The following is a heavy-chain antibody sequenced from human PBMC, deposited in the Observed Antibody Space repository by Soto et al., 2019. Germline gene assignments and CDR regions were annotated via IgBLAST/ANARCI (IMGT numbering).Heavy chain of an antibody. D-gene: IGHD4-17*01. CDR2: ISAYNGNT. J-gene: IGHJ4*02. CDR3: AKDVEYGDYAFDY. CDR1: GYTFTSYG. Sequence: ASVKVSCKASGYTFTSYGISWVRQAPGQGLEWMGWISAYNGNTNYAQKLQGRVTMTADTSTSTAYMELRSLRSDGTAVYYCAKDVEYGDYAFDYWGQGTLVTVYS. V-gene: IGHV1-18*01.